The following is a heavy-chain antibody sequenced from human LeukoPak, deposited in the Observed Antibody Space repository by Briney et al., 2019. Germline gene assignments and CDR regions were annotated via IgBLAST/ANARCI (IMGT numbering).Heavy chain of an antibody. CDR2: INHSGST. CDR1: GGSFSGYY. Sequence: SETLSLTCAVYGGSFSGYYWSWIRQPPGKGLEWIGEINHSGSTNYNPSLKSRVTISIDTSKNQFSLKLRSVTAADTAVYYCARTTEGGYTYGYFYYYYMDVWGKGTTVTISS. V-gene: IGHV4-34*01. CDR3: ARTTEGGYTYGYFYYYYMDV. D-gene: IGHD5-18*01. J-gene: IGHJ6*03.